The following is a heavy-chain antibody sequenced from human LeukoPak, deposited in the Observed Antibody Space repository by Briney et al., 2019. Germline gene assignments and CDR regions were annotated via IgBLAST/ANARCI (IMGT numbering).Heavy chain of an antibody. CDR2: IYYSGST. J-gene: IGHJ3*02. Sequence: SETLSLTCTVSGGSISIYYWSWIRQPPGKGLEWIGYIYYSGSTNYNPSLKSRVTISVDTSKNQFSLKLSSVTAADTAVYYCARDYYDSSGKLDAFDIWGQGTMVTVSS. CDR1: GGSISIYY. D-gene: IGHD3-22*01. V-gene: IGHV4-59*01. CDR3: ARDYYDSSGKLDAFDI.